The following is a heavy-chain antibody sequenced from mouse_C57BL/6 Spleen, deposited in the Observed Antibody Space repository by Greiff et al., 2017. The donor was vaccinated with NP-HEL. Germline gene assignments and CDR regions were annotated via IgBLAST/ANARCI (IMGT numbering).Heavy chain of an antibody. D-gene: IGHD5-2*01. CDR2: INPSNGGT. Sequence: QVQLQQPGTELVKPGASVKLSCKASGYTFTSYWMHWVKQRPGQGLEWIGNINPSNGGTNYNEKFKSKATLTVDKSSSTAYMELRSLTSEDSAVYFCARGRDEYPGNYFDYWGQGTTLTVSS. CDR3: ARGRDEYPGNYFDY. J-gene: IGHJ2*01. CDR1: GYTFTSYW. V-gene: IGHV1-53*01.